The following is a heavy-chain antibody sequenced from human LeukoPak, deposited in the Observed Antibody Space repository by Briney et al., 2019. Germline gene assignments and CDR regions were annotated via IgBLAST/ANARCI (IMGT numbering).Heavy chain of an antibody. Sequence: GGSLRLSCTGSGFTFSDYDMAWVRQAPGKGLERVSAINRGGLTSYVEAVKGRFTISRDNSRNTLYLHMNSLRAEDTALYYCARNYYEPTYDYYFDCWGQGTLVTVSS. CDR2: INRGGLT. CDR1: GFTFSDYD. V-gene: IGHV3-23*01. CDR3: ARNYYEPTYDYYFDC. D-gene: IGHD1-26*01. J-gene: IGHJ4*02.